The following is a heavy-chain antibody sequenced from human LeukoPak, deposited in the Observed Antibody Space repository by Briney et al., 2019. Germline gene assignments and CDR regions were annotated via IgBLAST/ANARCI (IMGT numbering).Heavy chain of an antibody. V-gene: IGHV1-3*01. CDR2: INAGNGST. CDR3: AINYYDSSGFDY. Sequence: ASVKVSCKASGYTFTSYAMHWVRQAPGQRLEWMGWINAGNGSTKYSQKFQGRVTITRDTSASTAYMELSSLRSEDTAVYYCAINYYDSSGFDYWGQGTLVTVSS. D-gene: IGHD3-22*01. CDR1: GYTFTSYA. J-gene: IGHJ4*02.